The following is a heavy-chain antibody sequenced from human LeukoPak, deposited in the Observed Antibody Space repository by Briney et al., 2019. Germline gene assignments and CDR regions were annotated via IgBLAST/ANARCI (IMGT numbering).Heavy chain of an antibody. CDR1: GYSISSGYY. V-gene: IGHV4-38-2*02. CDR2: IYHSGST. CDR3: ARGEGWLPSS. J-gene: IGHJ5*02. Sequence: SETLSLTCTVSGYSISSGYYWGWIRQPPGKGLEWIGSIYHSGSTYYNPSLRSRVTISVDTSKNQFSLKLSSVTAADTAVYYCARGEGWLPSSWGQGTLVTVSS. D-gene: IGHD5-24*01.